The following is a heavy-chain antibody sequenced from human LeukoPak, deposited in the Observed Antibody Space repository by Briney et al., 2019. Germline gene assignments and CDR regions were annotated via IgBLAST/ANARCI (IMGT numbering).Heavy chain of an antibody. Sequence: GSLRLSCAASGFTFSSYWMSWVRQAPGKGLEWVANIKQDGSEKYYVDSVKGRFTISRDNAKNSLYLQMNSLRAEDTAVYYCAREDPKDYYYGMDVWGQGTTVTVSS. CDR1: GFTFSSYW. V-gene: IGHV3-7*01. CDR3: AREDPKDYYYGMDV. J-gene: IGHJ6*02. CDR2: IKQDGSEK.